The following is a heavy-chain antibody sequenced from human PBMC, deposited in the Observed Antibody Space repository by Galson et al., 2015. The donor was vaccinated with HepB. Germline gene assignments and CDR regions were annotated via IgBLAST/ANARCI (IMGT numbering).Heavy chain of an antibody. CDR2: IWYDGSNK. V-gene: IGHV3-33*01. J-gene: IGHJ6*02. CDR1: GFTFSSYG. Sequence: SLRLSCAASGFTFSSYGMHWVRQAPGKGLEWVAVIWYDGSNKYYADSVKGRFTISRDNSKNTLYLQMNSLRAEDTAVYYCARDLVPAAQYYYYGMDVWGQGTTVTVSS. D-gene: IGHD2-2*01. CDR3: ARDLVPAAQYYYYGMDV.